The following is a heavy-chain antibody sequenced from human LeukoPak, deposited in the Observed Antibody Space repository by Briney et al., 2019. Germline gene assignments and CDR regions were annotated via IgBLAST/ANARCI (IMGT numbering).Heavy chain of an antibody. Sequence: GGSLRLSCAASGFTFSSYTMNWVRQAPGKGLEWVSSITSDSRFIFYSDSVKGRFTISRDNAKRSIYLQMNSLRAEDTAVYYCARGDGGNFNDAFDIWGQGTMVTVSP. CDR2: ITSDSRFI. CDR1: GFTFSSYT. V-gene: IGHV3-21*01. D-gene: IGHD4-23*01. J-gene: IGHJ3*02. CDR3: ARGDGGNFNDAFDI.